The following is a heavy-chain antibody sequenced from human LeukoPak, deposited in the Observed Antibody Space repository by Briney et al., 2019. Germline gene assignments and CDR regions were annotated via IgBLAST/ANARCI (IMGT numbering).Heavy chain of an antibody. CDR1: GFTFSSHG. Sequence: GGSLRLSCVASGFTFSSHGMNWVRQAPGKGLEWVSGIIPSGHTTYYADSVRGRFTISRDNSRNAVYLQMDSLRAEDTAVYYCAKDDRWLQFCCWGQGTLVTVSA. CDR2: IIPSGHTT. CDR3: AKDDRWLQFCC. J-gene: IGHJ4*02. D-gene: IGHD5-24*01. V-gene: IGHV3-23*01.